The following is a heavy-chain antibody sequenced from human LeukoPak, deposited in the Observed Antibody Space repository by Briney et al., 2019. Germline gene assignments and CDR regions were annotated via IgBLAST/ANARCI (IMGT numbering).Heavy chain of an antibody. D-gene: IGHD5-18*01. J-gene: IGHJ4*02. CDR1: GFTLDDYA. Sequence: QPGRSLRLSCAASGFTLDDYAMHWVRQAPGKGLEWVSGVSWNSVSIGYADSVKGRFTISRDNAKNSLYLQMNSLRAEDMALDYCAKAKSVGYSYGFDYWGQGTLVTVSS. V-gene: IGHV3-9*03. CDR3: AKAKSVGYSYGFDY. CDR2: VSWNSVSI.